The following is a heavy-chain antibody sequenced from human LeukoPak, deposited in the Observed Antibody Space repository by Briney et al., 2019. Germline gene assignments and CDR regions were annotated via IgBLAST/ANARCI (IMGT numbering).Heavy chain of an antibody. CDR1: GFTLSSYA. V-gene: IGHV3-23*01. D-gene: IGHD3-22*01. J-gene: IGHJ4*02. CDR2: ISGSGGST. Sequence: GGSLRLSYAASGFTLSSYAMSWVRQAPGKGLEWVSAISGSGGSTYYADSVKGRFTISRDNSKNTLYLQMKSLRADDTAVYYCASQDSSGYYLSGYFDYWGQGTLVTVSS. CDR3: ASQDSSGYYLSGYFDY.